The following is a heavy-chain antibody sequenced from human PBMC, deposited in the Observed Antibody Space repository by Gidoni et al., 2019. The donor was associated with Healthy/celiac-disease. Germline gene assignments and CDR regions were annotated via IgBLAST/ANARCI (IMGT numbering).Heavy chain of an antibody. Sequence: EVQLVQSGAEVKKPGESLKISGKGSGYSFTSYWIGWVRQMPGKGLEWMGIIYPGDSDTRYSPSFQGQVTISADKSISTAYLQWSSLKASDTAMYYCASLGYCSGGSCYLSDWYFDLWGRGTLVTVSS. CDR2: IYPGDSDT. CDR3: ASLGYCSGGSCYLSDWYFDL. V-gene: IGHV5-51*01. D-gene: IGHD2-15*01. CDR1: GYSFTSYW. J-gene: IGHJ2*01.